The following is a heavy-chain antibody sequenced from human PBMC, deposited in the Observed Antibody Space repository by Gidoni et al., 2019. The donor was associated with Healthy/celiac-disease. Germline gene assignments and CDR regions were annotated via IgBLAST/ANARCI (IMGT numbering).Heavy chain of an antibody. CDR1: GGSISSSRYY. J-gene: IGHJ4*02. Sequence: QLQLQESGPGLVKPSETLSLTCTVSGGSISSSRYYWGWIRQPPGKGLEWIGSIYYSGSTYYNPSLKSRVTISVDTSKNQFSLKLSSVTAADTAVYYCARPQYYYDSSGYPDTHFDYWGQGTLVTVSS. CDR2: IYYSGST. CDR3: ARPQYYYDSSGYPDTHFDY. V-gene: IGHV4-39*01. D-gene: IGHD3-22*01.